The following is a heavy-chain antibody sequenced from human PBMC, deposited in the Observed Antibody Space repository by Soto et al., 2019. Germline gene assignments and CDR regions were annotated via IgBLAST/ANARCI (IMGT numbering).Heavy chain of an antibody. Sequence: QVQLVESGGGVVQPGTSLRLSCAASGFSFSSYGMYWVRQAPGKGLEWVAVVWYDGSNKYYADSVKGRFTISRDNSKNTLYLQMNSLRAEDTAVYYCARNPRPTYGDYADYWGQGTLVTVSS. V-gene: IGHV3-33*01. D-gene: IGHD4-17*01. CDR3: ARNPRPTYGDYADY. CDR1: GFSFSSYG. J-gene: IGHJ4*02. CDR2: VWYDGSNK.